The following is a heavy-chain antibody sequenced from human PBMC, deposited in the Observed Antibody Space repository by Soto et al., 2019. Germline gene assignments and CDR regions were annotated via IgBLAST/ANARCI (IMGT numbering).Heavy chain of an antibody. CDR1: GGSISSGGYY. Sequence: SETLSLTCTVSGGSISSGGYYWSWIRQHPGKGLEWIGYIYYSGSTYYNPSLKSRVTISVDTSKNQFSLKLSSVTAADTAVYYCARAPFSGSELRDAFDIWGQGTMVTVSS. D-gene: IGHD3-10*01. CDR3: ARAPFSGSELRDAFDI. J-gene: IGHJ3*02. CDR2: IYYSGST. V-gene: IGHV4-31*03.